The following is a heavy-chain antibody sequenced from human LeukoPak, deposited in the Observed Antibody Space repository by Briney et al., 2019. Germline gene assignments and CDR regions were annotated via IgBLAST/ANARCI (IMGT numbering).Heavy chain of an antibody. CDR2: FDPVDGER. J-gene: IGHJ4*02. CDR3: TTSHTRELSFDY. CDR1: GYTLTELS. Sequence: ASVKVSCKVSGYTLTELSMHWVRQAPGKGLEWMGGFDPVDGERIYAQKFQGRVTVTEDTSTDTAYMELSSLRSEDTAMYYCTTSHTRELSFDYWGQGTLVTVSS. D-gene: IGHD1-7*01. V-gene: IGHV1-24*01.